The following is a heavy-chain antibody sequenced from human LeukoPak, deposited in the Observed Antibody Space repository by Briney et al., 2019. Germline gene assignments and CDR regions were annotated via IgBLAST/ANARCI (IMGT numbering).Heavy chain of an antibody. CDR2: NGHT. CDR1: GFTVSSNY. CDR3: ATYYGNVGGRGH. Sequence: PGGSLRLSCAASGFTVSSNYMSWVRQAPGKGLEWIGHNGHTNYNPSLQSRVSISIDTSMNQFSLKLSTVTAADTAVYYCATYYGNVGGRGHWGPGTLVTVSS. V-gene: IGHV4-59*02. J-gene: IGHJ4*02. D-gene: IGHD2-8*02.